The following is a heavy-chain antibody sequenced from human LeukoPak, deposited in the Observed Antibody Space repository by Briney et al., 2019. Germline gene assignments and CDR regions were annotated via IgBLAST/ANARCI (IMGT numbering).Heavy chain of an antibody. CDR1: GFTFGSYG. Sequence: GGSLRLSCAASGFTFGSYGMHWVRQAPGKGLEWVAFISYDRSETYYADSVKGRFSISRDNAKNSLYLQMNSLRAEDTALYYCAKDSAVVKAYFQHWGQGTLVTVSS. V-gene: IGHV3-30*18. CDR2: ISYDRSET. D-gene: IGHD4-23*01. J-gene: IGHJ1*01. CDR3: AKDSAVVKAYFQH.